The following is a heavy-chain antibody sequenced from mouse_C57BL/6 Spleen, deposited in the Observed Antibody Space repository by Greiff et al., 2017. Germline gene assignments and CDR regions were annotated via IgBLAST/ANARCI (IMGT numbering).Heavy chain of an antibody. CDR1: GYAFSSYW. V-gene: IGHV1-80*01. D-gene: IGHD2-2*01. CDR2: IYPGDGDT. CDR3: ARSEGYDYWYFDV. J-gene: IGHJ1*03. Sequence: QVQLKQSGAELVKPGASVKISCKASGYAFSSYWMNWVKQRPGKGLEWIGQIYPGDGDTNYNGKFKGKATLTADESSSTAYMQLSSLTSEDSAVYFCARSEGYDYWYFDVWGTGTTVTVSS.